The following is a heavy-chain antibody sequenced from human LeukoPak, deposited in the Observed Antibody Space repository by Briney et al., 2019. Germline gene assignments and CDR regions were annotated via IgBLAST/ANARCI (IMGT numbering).Heavy chain of an antibody. CDR1: GFTFSSYS. V-gene: IGHV3-21*01. D-gene: IGHD2-15*01. CDR2: ISSSSSYI. J-gene: IGHJ4*02. Sequence: GGSLRLSCAASGFTFSSYSMNWVRQAPGKGLEWVSSISSSSSYIYYADSVKGRFTISRDNAKNSLYLQMNSLRAEDTAVYYCARDPGYCSGVSCRPTGSDYWGQGTLVTVSS. CDR3: ARDPGYCSGVSCRPTGSDY.